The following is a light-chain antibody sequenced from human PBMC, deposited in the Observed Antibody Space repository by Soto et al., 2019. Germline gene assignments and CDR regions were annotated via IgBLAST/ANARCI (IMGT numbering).Light chain of an antibody. CDR2: DAS. Sequence: DIQMTQSPSTLSASVGDRVTIACQASQTISPWLAWYQQKPGKAPKLLIYDASTLESGVPSRFNGSGSGTEFTLTISSLQPDDFATYNCQQYDSYSRTFGQGTKVEIK. J-gene: IGKJ1*01. CDR3: QQYDSYSRT. V-gene: IGKV1-5*01. CDR1: QTISPW.